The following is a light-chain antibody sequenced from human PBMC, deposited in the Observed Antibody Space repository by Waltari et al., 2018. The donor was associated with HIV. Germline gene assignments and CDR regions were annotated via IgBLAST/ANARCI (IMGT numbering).Light chain of an antibody. V-gene: IGKV3-20*01. CDR2: GAS. J-gene: IGKJ1*01. CDR3: QQSET. Sequence: EIVLTQSPGTLSLSPGERATLSCRASQSVSSSYLAWYQQTSGQAPRLLIYGASSRATGIPDRFSGSGSGTEFTLTIARLEPEDFAVYYGQQSETFGQGTRVEIK. CDR1: QSVSSSY.